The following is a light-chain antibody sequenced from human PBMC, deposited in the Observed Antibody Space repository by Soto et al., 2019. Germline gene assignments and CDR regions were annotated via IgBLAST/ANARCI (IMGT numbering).Light chain of an antibody. CDR1: QSISTW. CDR3: LQNYNYPRT. J-gene: IGKJ1*01. V-gene: IGKV1-5*01. Sequence: DIQMTQSPSTLSASVGDRVTITCRASQSISTWLAWYQQEPGKAPKLLIYDASTLESGVPSRFSGSGSGTEFSLTISSLQPDDFATYYCLQNYNYPRTFGQGTKVDI. CDR2: DAS.